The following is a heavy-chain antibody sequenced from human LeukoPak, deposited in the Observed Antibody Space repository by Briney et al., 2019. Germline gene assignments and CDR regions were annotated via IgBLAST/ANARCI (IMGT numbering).Heavy chain of an antibody. CDR2: ISWNSGSI. Sequence: GGSLRLSCAASGFTFSSYAMSWVRQAPGKGLEWVSGISWNSGSIGYADSVKGRFTISRDNAKNSLYLQMNSLRAEDTALYYCAKGVSYYDLAYYFDYWGQGTLVTVSS. D-gene: IGHD1-26*01. V-gene: IGHV3-9*01. CDR1: GFTFSSYA. J-gene: IGHJ4*02. CDR3: AKGVSYYDLAYYFDY.